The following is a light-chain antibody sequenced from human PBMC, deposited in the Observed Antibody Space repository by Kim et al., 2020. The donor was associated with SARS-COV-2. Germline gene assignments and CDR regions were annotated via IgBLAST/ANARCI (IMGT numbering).Light chain of an antibody. CDR1: RSDVGVDNY. Sequence: GQWITIPCTGTRSDVGVDNYVSWYQQHPGKALRLMIYDVSKRPSGVSNRFSGSKSGNTASLTISGLQAEDEADYYCSSYTSSITLVFGGGTQLTVL. J-gene: IGLJ2*01. V-gene: IGLV2-14*03. CDR3: SSYTSSITLV. CDR2: DVS.